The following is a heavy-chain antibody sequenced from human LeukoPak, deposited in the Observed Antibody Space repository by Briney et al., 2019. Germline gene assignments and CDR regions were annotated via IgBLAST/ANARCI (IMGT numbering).Heavy chain of an antibody. CDR2: INPNSGGT. CDR3: ARECLPEPETTSIGY. D-gene: IGHD1-1*01. Sequence: ASVKVSCKASGHTFTCYYMHWVRQAPGQGLEWMGWINPNSGGTNYAQKFQGRVTMTRDTSISTAYMELSRLRSDDTAVYYCARECLPEPETTSIGYCGQGTLVTVSS. V-gene: IGHV1-2*02. J-gene: IGHJ4*02. CDR1: GHTFTCYY.